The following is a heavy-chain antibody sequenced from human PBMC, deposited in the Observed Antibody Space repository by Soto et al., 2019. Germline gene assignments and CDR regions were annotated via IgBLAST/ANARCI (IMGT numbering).Heavy chain of an antibody. CDR1: GGSVTSDEDY. Sequence: PSETLSLTCTVSGGSVTSDEDYWSWIRQSPGKGLEWIGYISNSGSTGYNPYLKTRLSMSVDRSKKQFTLRLTSVTAADTAVYFCATESGSTYGYFDYWGKGTQVTVSS. D-gene: IGHD4-17*01. J-gene: IGHJ4*02. CDR2: ISNSGST. CDR3: ATESGSTYGYFDY. V-gene: IGHV4-30-4*01.